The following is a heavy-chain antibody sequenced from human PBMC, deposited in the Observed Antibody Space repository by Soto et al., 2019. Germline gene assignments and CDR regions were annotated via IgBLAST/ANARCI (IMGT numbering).Heavy chain of an antibody. CDR2: ISYDGSNK. Sequence: QVQLVESGGGVVQPGRSLRLSCAASGFTFSSYAMHWVRQAPGKGPEWVAVISYDGSNKYYADSVKGRFTISRDNSKNTLYLQMNSLRAEDTAVYYCARGGITMVRGPLGYWGQGTLVTVSS. V-gene: IGHV3-30-3*01. D-gene: IGHD3-10*01. J-gene: IGHJ4*02. CDR3: ARGGITMVRGPLGY. CDR1: GFTFSSYA.